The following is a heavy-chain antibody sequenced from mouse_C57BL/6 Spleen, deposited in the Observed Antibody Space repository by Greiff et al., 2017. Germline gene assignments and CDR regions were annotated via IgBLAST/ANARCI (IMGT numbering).Heavy chain of an antibody. V-gene: IGHV1-20*01. D-gene: IGHD1-1*01. CDR2: INPYNGDT. J-gene: IGHJ2*01. CDR1: GYSFTGYF. CDR3: ARITTVVAPFDY. Sequence: EVKLQQSGPELVKPGDSVKISCKASGYSFTGYFMNWVMQSHGKSLEWIGRINPYNGDTFYNQKFKGKATLTVDKSSSTAHMELRSLTSEDSAVYYCARITTVVAPFDYWGQGTTLTVSS.